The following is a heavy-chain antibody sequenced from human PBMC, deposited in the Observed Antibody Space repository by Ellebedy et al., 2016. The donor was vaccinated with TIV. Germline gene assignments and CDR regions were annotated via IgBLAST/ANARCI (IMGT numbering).Heavy chain of an antibody. V-gene: IGHV1-2*02. CDR1: GYTFTGYY. CDR2: INPNSGGT. J-gene: IGHJ3*02. Sequence: AASVKVSCKASGYTFTGYYMHWVRQAPGQGLEWMGWINPNSGGTNYAQKFQGRVTMTRDTSISTAYMEVSRLRSDDTAVYYCATLEMPSQNDAFDIWGQGTMVTVSS. D-gene: IGHD5-24*01. CDR3: ATLEMPSQNDAFDI.